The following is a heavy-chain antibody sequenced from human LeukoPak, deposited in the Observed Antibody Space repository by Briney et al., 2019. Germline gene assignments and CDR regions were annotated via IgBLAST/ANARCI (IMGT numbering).Heavy chain of an antibody. V-gene: IGHV3-23*01. CDR1: GFTFSSYA. Sequence: GGSLRLSCAASGFTFSSYAMSWVRQAPGKGLEWVSAISGSGGSTYYADSVKGRFTISRGNSKNTLYLQMNSLRAEDTAVYYCARGDSSGWHQFDYWGQGTLVTVSS. CDR2: ISGSGGST. J-gene: IGHJ4*02. CDR3: ARGDSSGWHQFDY. D-gene: IGHD6-19*01.